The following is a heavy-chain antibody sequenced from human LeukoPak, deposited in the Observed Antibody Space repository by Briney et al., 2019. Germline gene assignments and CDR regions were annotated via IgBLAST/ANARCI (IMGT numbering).Heavy chain of an antibody. CDR1: GFTFSDYY. V-gene: IGHV3-11*06. CDR2: ISSSSSYT. D-gene: IGHD6-19*01. CDR3: ARPYSSGWYYFDY. J-gene: IGHJ4*02. Sequence: PGGSLRLSCAASGFTFSDYYMSWNRQAPGKGLEWVSYISSSSSYTSYADSVKGRFTISRDNAKNSLFLQMNSLRADDTAVYYCARPYSSGWYYFDYWGQGTLVTVSS.